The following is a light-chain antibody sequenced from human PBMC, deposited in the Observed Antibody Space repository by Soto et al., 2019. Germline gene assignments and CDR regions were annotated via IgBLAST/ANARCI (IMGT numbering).Light chain of an antibody. CDR2: GAS. Sequence: EIVLTQSPGTLSLSPGKRATLSCRASQSISSSYLAWYQQRPGQAPRLLIYGASSRATGIPDRFSGSGSGTEFTLTISRLEPEDFAVYFCQQYGTSPLTFGQGTKVDIK. V-gene: IGKV3-20*01. CDR3: QQYGTSPLT. CDR1: QSISSSY. J-gene: IGKJ1*01.